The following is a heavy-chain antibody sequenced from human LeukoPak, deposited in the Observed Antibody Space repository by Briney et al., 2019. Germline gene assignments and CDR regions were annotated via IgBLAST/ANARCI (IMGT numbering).Heavy chain of an antibody. D-gene: IGHD3-3*01. V-gene: IGHV1-18*01. CDR3: ARAVPPSLEWFYY. Sequence: GASVKVSCKASGYTFSSYGISWVRQAPGQGLEWMGWITPYNGNTNYAHKLQGRVTMTTDTSTSTAYMELRSLRPDDTAVYYCARAVPPSLEWFYYWGRGTLVTVSS. CDR1: GYTFSSYG. CDR2: ITPYNGNT. J-gene: IGHJ4*02.